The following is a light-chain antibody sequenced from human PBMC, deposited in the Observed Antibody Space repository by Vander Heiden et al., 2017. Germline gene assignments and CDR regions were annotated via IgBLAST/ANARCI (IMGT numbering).Light chain of an antibody. CDR3: QQRSNWPWT. Sequence: EIVLTQSPATLSLSPGERATLSCRASQSVSRYLAWYQQKPGQAPRLLIYDASNRATGIPARFSGSGSGTDFTLTISSLDPEDFAVYYCQQRSNWPWTFGQGTKVEIK. J-gene: IGKJ1*01. V-gene: IGKV3-11*01. CDR1: QSVSRY. CDR2: DAS.